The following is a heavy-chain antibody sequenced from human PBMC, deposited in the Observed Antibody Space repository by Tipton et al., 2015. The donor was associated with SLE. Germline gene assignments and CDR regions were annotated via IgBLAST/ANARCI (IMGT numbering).Heavy chain of an antibody. Sequence: SLRLSCTASGFTFGDYAMSWVRQAPGKGLEWVSSIDILSDFNHADSVKGRFTVSRDKAKNSVFLQMDSLRVEDTGVYYCARSGPTLHAFDIWGQGTMVTVSS. V-gene: IGHV3-69-1*02. CDR2: IDILSDF. D-gene: IGHD3-10*01. CDR1: GFTFGDYA. CDR3: ARSGPTLHAFDI. J-gene: IGHJ3*02.